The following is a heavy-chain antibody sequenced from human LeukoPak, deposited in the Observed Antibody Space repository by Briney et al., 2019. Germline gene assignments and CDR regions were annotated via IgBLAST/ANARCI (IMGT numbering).Heavy chain of an antibody. V-gene: IGHV3-11*01. CDR1: GFNFSDYY. J-gene: IGHJ4*02. CDR2: ISSSGFST. CDR3: ARGKRRFDY. Sequence: KPGGSLRLSCVASGFNFSDYYMSWIRQAPGKGLEWVSYISSSGFSTYYAGSVKGRFTISRDNARNSLYLQMNSLAPEDTALYYCARGKRRFDYWGQGTLVSVSS.